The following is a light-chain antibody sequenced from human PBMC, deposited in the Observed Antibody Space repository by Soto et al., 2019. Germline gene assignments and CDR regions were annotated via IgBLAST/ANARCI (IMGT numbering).Light chain of an antibody. V-gene: IGKV3-20*01. CDR3: HQSGISPLT. J-gene: IGKJ3*01. CDR1: QSLHSNF. Sequence: EIVLTQFPGTLSLSPGERATLSCRASQSLHSNFLVWYQQKPGQAPRLLISSTSRRATGIPDRFSGSGSGTDFTLTISRLDHEDFAVYYCHQSGISPLTFGPGTRVDVK. CDR2: STS.